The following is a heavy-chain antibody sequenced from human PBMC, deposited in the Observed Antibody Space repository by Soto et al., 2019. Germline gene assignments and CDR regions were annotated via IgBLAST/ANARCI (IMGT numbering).Heavy chain of an antibody. Sequence: APVKVSCKASGYTFTSYGISWVRQAPGQGLEWMGWISAYNGNTKYSQKFQGRVTITRDTSASTAYMELSSLRSEDTAVYYCARSIVVVTALDSWGQGILVTVSS. V-gene: IGHV1-18*01. J-gene: IGHJ4*02. D-gene: IGHD2-21*02. CDR2: ISAYNGNT. CDR1: GYTFTSYG. CDR3: ARSIVVVTALDS.